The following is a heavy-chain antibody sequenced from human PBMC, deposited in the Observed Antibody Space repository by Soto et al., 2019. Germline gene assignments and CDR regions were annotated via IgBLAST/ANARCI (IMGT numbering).Heavy chain of an antibody. J-gene: IGHJ4*02. V-gene: IGHV4-59*01. CDR2: IYYSGST. D-gene: IGHD3-22*01. Sequence: SETLSLTCTVSGGSINSYFWTWIRQPPGKGLEWIGYIYYSGSTNYNPSLKSRVTISVDTSKNQFSLKLSSVTAADTAVYYCATNYYDSSGYYYWGQGTLVTVSS. CDR3: ATNYYDSSGYYY. CDR1: GGSINSYF.